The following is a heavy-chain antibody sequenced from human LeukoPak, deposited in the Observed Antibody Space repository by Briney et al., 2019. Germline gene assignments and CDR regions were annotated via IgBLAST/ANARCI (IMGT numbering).Heavy chain of an antibody. V-gene: IGHV4-61*01. CDR2: IYYSGST. CDR1: GGSVSSGSYY. J-gene: IGHJ4*02. CDR3: ARENVGTDY. Sequence: PSETLSLTCTVSGGSVSSGSYYWSWIRQLPGKGLEWIGYIYYSGSTNYNPSLKSRVTISVDTSKNQFSLKLSSVTAADTAVYYCARENVGTDYWGQGTLVTVSS.